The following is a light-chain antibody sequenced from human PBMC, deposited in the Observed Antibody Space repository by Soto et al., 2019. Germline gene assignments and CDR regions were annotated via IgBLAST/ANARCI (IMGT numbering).Light chain of an antibody. CDR3: QQYYSTPRT. CDR1: QSVLYSSNNKNY. V-gene: IGKV4-1*01. Sequence: DIVMTQSPDSLAVSLGERATINCKSSQSVLYSSNNKNYLAWYQQKPGQPPKLLIYWASTRESGVPDRFSGSGYGRDFTLPISSLQAEDVAVYYCQQYYSTPRTFGPGTKLDIK. CDR2: WAS. J-gene: IGKJ3*01.